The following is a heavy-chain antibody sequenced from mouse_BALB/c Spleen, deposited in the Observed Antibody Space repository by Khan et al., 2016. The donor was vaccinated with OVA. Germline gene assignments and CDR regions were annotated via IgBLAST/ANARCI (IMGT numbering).Heavy chain of an antibody. CDR3: ARSGTTVVAYWYFDV. CDR1: GYSITSGYS. Sequence: EVQLQESGPDLVKPSQSLSLTCTVTGYSITSGYSWHWIRQFPGNKLEWMGSIKYSGRTNYNHSLKSRISITRDTSKNKFFLQLKSVTTEVTATYYCARSGTTVVAYWYFDVWGAGTTVTVAS. V-gene: IGHV3-1*02. CDR2: IKYSGRT. J-gene: IGHJ1*01. D-gene: IGHD1-1*01.